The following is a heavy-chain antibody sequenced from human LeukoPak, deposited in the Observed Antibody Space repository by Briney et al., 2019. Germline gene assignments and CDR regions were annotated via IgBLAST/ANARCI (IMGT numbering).Heavy chain of an antibody. Sequence: ASVKVSCKASGYTFTSYDINWVRQATGQGLEWMGWMNPSSGNTGYAQKFQGRVTMTRNTSISTAYMELSSLRSEDTAVYYCARSLRVAVAGTDYWGQGTLVTVSS. V-gene: IGHV1-8*01. CDR3: ARSLRVAVAGTDY. CDR1: GYTFTSYD. J-gene: IGHJ4*02. CDR2: MNPSSGNT. D-gene: IGHD6-19*01.